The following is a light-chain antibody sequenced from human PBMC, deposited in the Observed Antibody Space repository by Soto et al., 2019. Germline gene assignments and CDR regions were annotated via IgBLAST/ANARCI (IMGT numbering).Light chain of an antibody. Sequence: DIQMTQSPSSLSASVGDRVTITCRASQSISSFLNWYQQKPGKAPELLIYAASSLQSGVPSRFSGSGSGTDFTLTISSLQPEDFSTYYCQQSYSTPFTFCQGTKVQI. CDR1: QSISSF. J-gene: IGKJ2*01. CDR2: AAS. CDR3: QQSYSTPFT. V-gene: IGKV1-39*01.